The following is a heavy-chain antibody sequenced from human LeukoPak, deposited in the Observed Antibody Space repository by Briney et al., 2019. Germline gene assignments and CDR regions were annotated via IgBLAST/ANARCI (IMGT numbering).Heavy chain of an antibody. J-gene: IGHJ3*02. D-gene: IGHD2-2*01. CDR2: ISGSGGST. Sequence: TGGSLRLSCAASGFTFSSYAMSWVRQAPGKGLEWVSAISGSGGSTYYADSVKGRFTISRDNSRNTLYLQMNSLRAEDTAVYYCAKGSLHCSSTSCYAGDAFDIWGQGTMVTVSS. CDR1: GFTFSSYA. V-gene: IGHV3-23*01. CDR3: AKGSLHCSSTSCYAGDAFDI.